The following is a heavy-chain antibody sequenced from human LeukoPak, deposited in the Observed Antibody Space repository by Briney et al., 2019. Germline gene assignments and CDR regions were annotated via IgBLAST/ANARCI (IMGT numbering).Heavy chain of an antibody. CDR1: GGSFSGYY. Sequence: SETLSLTCAVYGGSFSGYYWSWIRQPPGKGLEWIGEINHSGSTNYNPSPKSRVTISVDTSKNQFSLKLSSVTATDTAVYYCARAGGYFGWNPNAYYYYGMDVWGKGTTVTVSS. CDR3: ARAGGYFGWNPNAYYYYGMDV. D-gene: IGHD3-9*01. CDR2: INHSGST. J-gene: IGHJ6*04. V-gene: IGHV4-34*01.